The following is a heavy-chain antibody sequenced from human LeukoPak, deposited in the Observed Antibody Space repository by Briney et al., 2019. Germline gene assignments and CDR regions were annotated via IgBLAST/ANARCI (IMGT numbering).Heavy chain of an antibody. CDR2: INHSGST. Sequence: PSETLSLTCAVYGGSFSGYYWSWIRQPPGKGLEWIGEINHSGSTNYNPSLKSRVTISVDTSKNQFSLKLSSVTAADTAVYYCARGNDFWSGYPYYYGMDVWGQGTTVTVSS. J-gene: IGHJ6*02. CDR3: ARGNDFWSGYPYYYGMDV. V-gene: IGHV4-34*01. D-gene: IGHD3-3*01. CDR1: GGSFSGYY.